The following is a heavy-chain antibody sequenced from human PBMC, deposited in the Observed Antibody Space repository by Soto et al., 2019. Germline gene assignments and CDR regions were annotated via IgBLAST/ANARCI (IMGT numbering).Heavy chain of an antibody. Sequence: SVKVSCKASVYTFTSYGISWVRQAPGQGLEWMGWISAYNGNTNYAQKLQGRVTMTTDTSTSTDYMELRSLRSDDTAVYYCARDSEYSSSYYYYYYGLDVWGQGTTVTVS. CDR3: ARDSEYSSSYYYYYYGLDV. J-gene: IGHJ6*02. V-gene: IGHV1-18*01. D-gene: IGHD6-6*01. CDR1: VYTFTSYG. CDR2: ISAYNGNT.